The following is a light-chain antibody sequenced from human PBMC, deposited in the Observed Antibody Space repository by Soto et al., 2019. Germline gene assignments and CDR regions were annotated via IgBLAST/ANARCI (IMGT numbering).Light chain of an antibody. CDR1: QGISRS. CDR3: QQADTCPIT. Sequence: DIQMTQSPSSVSASVGDRVTISCQASQGISRSLAWYQQKPGKAPKFLIYAASSLQSGVPSRFSGSGFGTDFTLTISSLQTEDSAIYYCQQADTCPITFVQGTRLEI. J-gene: IGKJ5*01. CDR2: AAS. V-gene: IGKV1D-12*01.